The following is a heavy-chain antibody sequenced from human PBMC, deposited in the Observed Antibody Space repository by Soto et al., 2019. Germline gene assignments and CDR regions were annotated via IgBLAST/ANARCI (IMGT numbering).Heavy chain of an antibody. Sequence: QVQLQESGPGLVKPSQTLSPTCTVSGGAISSGDYYWGWIRERPGEGMEWLGYIYYSGSTYYNPSLRSQVTISVDTSKNQFSLKLSSVTAAHTAVYHCAPHRDPGGVNWFDHCGQGTLVTVSS. CDR2: IYYSGST. CDR1: GGAISSGDYY. CDR3: APHRDPGGVNWFDH. J-gene: IGHJ5*02. V-gene: IGHV4-30-4*01. D-gene: IGHD1-26*01.